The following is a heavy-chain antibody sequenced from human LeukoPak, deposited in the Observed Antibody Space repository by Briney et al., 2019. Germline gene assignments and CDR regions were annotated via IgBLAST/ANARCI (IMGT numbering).Heavy chain of an antibody. CDR3: AKDQKSGENYVYFDY. CDR2: ISWNSGSI. Sequence: GGSLRLSCAASGFTFDDYAMHWVRQAPGKGLEWVSGISWNSGSIGYADSVKGRFTISRDNAKNSLYLQMNSLRAEDTAVYYCAKDQKSGENYVYFDYWGQGTLVTVSS. J-gene: IGHJ4*02. V-gene: IGHV3-9*01. D-gene: IGHD1-7*01. CDR1: GFTFDDYA.